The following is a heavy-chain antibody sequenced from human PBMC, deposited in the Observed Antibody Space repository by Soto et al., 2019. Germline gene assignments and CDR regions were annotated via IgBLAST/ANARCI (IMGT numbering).Heavy chain of an antibody. Sequence: PSETLSLTCTVSGGSISRGCYYWSWIRQRPGKGLEWIGHVYYIGTTYSNPSLRSRIAMSVDTSENHFSLKLGSLTAADTAIYFCARLDDSSGNTPFDFLGQGILVTVSS. CDR1: GGSISRGCYY. J-gene: IGHJ4*02. V-gene: IGHV4-31*03. CDR2: VYYIGTT. CDR3: ARLDDSSGNTPFDF. D-gene: IGHD3-22*01.